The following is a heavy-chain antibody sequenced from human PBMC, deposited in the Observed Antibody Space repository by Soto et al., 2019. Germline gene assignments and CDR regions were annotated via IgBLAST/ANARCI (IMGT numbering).Heavy chain of an antibody. CDR2: IWYDGSNK. CDR3: ARALNYGYCSSTSCSVGAFDI. V-gene: IGHV3-33*01. Sequence: GGSLRLSCAASGFTFSSYGMHWVRQAPGKGLEWVAVIWYDGSNKYYADSVKGRFTISRDNSKNTLYLQMNSLRAEDTAVYYCARALNYGYCSSTSCSVGAFDIWGQGTMVTVSS. CDR1: GFTFSSYG. D-gene: IGHD2-2*01. J-gene: IGHJ3*02.